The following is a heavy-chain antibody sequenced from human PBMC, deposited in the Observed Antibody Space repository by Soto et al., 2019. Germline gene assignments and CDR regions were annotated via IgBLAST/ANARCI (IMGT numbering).Heavy chain of an antibody. D-gene: IGHD2-21*02. CDR2: ISAYNGNT. CDR1: GHTFTSYG. Sequence: ASVKVSCKASGHTFTSYGISWVRQAPGQGLEWMGWISAYNGNTNYAQKLQGRVTMTTDTSTSTAYMELRSLRSDDTAVYYCARDFGHIVVVTAPSYWGQGTLVTVSS. CDR3: ARDFGHIVVVTAPSY. V-gene: IGHV1-18*01. J-gene: IGHJ4*02.